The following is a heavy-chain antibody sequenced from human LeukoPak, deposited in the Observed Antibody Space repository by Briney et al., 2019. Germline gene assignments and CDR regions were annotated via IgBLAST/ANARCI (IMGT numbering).Heavy chain of an antibody. D-gene: IGHD3-10*01. V-gene: IGHV6-1*01. Sequence: SQTLSLTCAISGDSVSSYSAAWSWIRQSPSRGLEWLGRTFYRSKWYNDYATSVKSRIIINPDTSKNQLSLQVNSVTPEDTAVYYCARGSNYGSGSYLFDYWGQGTLVTVSS. CDR1: GDSVSSYSAA. CDR2: TFYRSKWYN. J-gene: IGHJ4*02. CDR3: ARGSNYGSGSYLFDY.